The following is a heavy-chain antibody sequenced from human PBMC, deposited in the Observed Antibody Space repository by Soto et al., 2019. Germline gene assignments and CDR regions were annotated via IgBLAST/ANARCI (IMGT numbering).Heavy chain of an antibody. CDR3: ALSIVVVPSAIDY. CDR2: IIPILGIA. V-gene: IGHV1-69*02. Sequence: QVQLVQSGAEVKKPGSSVKVSCKASGGTFSSYTISWVRQAPGQGLEWMGRIIPILGIANYAPKFQGRVTITADKSTSTAYMELSSLRSEDTAVYYCALSIVVVPSAIDYWGQGTLVTVSS. J-gene: IGHJ4*02. CDR1: GGTFSSYT. D-gene: IGHD2-2*02.